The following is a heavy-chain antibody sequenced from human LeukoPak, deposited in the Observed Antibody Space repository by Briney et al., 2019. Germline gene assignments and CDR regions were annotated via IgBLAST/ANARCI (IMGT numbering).Heavy chain of an antibody. D-gene: IGHD3-22*01. V-gene: IGHV3-74*01. Sequence: GGSLRLSCAASGFTVSSNYMSWVRQAPGKGLEWVSRINSDGSSTSYADSVKGRFTISRDNAQNTLYLQMKSLRAEDTAVYYCEAPLGDSSGYSDYGGQGTLVNVSS. J-gene: IGHJ4*02. CDR3: EAPLGDSSGYSDY. CDR1: GFTVSSNY. CDR2: INSDGSST.